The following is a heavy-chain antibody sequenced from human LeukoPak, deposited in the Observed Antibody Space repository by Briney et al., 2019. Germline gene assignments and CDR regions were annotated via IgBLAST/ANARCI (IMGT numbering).Heavy chain of an antibody. D-gene: IGHD1-1*01. Sequence: SETLSLTCTVSGGSISSGSYYWGWIRQPPGKGLEWIGSIYYSGSTYYNPSLKSRVTISVDTSKNQFSLKLSSVTAADTAVYYCARAQLQRRNYYYYMDVWGKGTTVTISS. V-gene: IGHV4-39*01. J-gene: IGHJ6*03. CDR1: GGSISSGSYY. CDR2: IYYSGST. CDR3: ARAQLQRRNYYYYMDV.